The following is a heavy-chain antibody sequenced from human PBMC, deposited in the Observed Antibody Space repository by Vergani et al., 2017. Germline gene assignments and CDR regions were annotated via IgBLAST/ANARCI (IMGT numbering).Heavy chain of an antibody. D-gene: IGHD4-17*01. CDR2: IYSNGTT. CDR3: ARDFGDHYSYFYMAV. CDR1: GFTVRVNY. V-gene: IGHV3-53*02. J-gene: IGHJ6*03. Sequence: EVQLLETGGGLIQPGGSLRLSCAASGFTVRVNYMNWVRQAPGKGLEWVSLIYSNGTTAYADSVKGRFTISRDNSKNTLFLQMNSLRAEDTAVYYCARDFGDHYSYFYMAVWGKGTTVTVSS.